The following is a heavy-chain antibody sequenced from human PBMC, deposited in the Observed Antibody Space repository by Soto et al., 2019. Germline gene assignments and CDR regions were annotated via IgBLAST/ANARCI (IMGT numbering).Heavy chain of an antibody. CDR2: ISSSGTTI. CDR3: ASSKGVLT. V-gene: IGHV3-11*01. J-gene: IGHJ5*02. CDR1: GVIVSRNY. D-gene: IGHD3-10*01. Sequence: PGGXLRLSSAAAGVIVSRNYMSWIRQAPGKGLEWVSYISSSGTTIYYADSVKGRFTISRDNAKKSLYLQMNSLRAEDTAVYYCASSKGVLTWGQGTLVTVSS.